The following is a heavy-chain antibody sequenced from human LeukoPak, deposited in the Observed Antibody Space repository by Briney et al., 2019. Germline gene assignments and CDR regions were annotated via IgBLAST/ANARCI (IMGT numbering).Heavy chain of an antibody. CDR1: GGSISSSSDY. D-gene: IGHD6-19*01. J-gene: IGHJ5*02. CDR3: ARHRAEQGHNWFDP. Sequence: SAETLSLTCTVSGGSISSSSDYWGWIRQPPGKGLEWIGTIYYSGSTYYNPSLKSRVTISVDPSKKQFSLKLSSVTAADTAAYYCARHRAEQGHNWFDPWGQGTLVTVSS. CDR2: IYYSGST. V-gene: IGHV4-39*01.